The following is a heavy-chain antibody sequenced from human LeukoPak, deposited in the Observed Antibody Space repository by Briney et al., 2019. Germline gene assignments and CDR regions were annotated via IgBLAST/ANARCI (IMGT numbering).Heavy chain of an antibody. CDR3: VKRGRTSDYAYDY. J-gene: IGHJ4*02. CDR1: VFTFSDYA. D-gene: IGHD4-17*01. CDR2: ISSSGDYT. V-gene: IGHV3-64D*06. Sequence: GGALRLSCSASVFTFSDYAMHWVRPAPGRGLQFVSAISSSGDYTSYSDSVKGRFTISRDNSKNTLHLQMSSLRPEDTAVYFCVKRGRTSDYAYDYWGQGSLVTVSS.